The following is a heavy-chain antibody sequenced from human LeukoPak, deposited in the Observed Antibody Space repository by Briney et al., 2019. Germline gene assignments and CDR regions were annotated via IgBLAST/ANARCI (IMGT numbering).Heavy chain of an antibody. CDR1: GGTFSSYA. D-gene: IGHD3-22*01. CDR2: IIPILGIA. Sequence: SVKVSCKASGGTFSSYAISWVRQAPGQGLGWMGKIIPILGIANYAQKFQGRVTITADKSTSTAYMELSSLRSEDTAVYYCARSDYYDSSGVFDYWGQGTLVTVSS. J-gene: IGHJ4*02. V-gene: IGHV1-69*04. CDR3: ARSDYYDSSGVFDY.